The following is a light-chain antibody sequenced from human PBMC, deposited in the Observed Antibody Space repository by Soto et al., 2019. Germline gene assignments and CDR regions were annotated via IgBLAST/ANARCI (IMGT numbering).Light chain of an antibody. V-gene: IGKV1-12*01. CDR1: HDIGSW. CDR3: QQAKSFPIT. Sequence: IQMTQSPSFVSASVGDRVTITCRASHDIGSWLAWYQQKPGKAPQPLIYAVSSLQSGVPSRFSGSGSGTVFTFTITYLQAEDFATYFCQQAKSFPITFGQGTRLEIK. J-gene: IGKJ5*01. CDR2: AVS.